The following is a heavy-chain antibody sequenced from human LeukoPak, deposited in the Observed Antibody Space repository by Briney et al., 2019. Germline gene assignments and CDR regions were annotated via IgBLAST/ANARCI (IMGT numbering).Heavy chain of an antibody. CDR2: IYYSGST. Sequence: SETLSLTCTVSGGSISSYYWSWIRQPPGKGLEWIAYIYYSGSTNYNPSLKSRVTISVDTSKNQFSLKLSSVTAADTAVYYCARDGVVTPPGDYWGQGTLVTVSS. V-gene: IGHV4-59*12. CDR1: GGSISSYY. D-gene: IGHD4-23*01. CDR3: ARDGVVTPPGDY. J-gene: IGHJ4*02.